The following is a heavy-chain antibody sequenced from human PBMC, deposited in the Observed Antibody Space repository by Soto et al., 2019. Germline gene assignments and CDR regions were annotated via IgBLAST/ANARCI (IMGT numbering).Heavy chain of an antibody. CDR3: ARGSSGYDNWFDP. V-gene: IGHV1-69*02. D-gene: IGHD3-22*01. Sequence: SVKVSCKASGGTFSSYTISWVRQAPGQGLEWMGRIIPILGIANYAQKFQGRVTITADKSTSTAYMELSSLRSEDTAVYYCARGSSGYDNWFDPWGQGTLVTVSS. CDR2: IIPILGIA. CDR1: GGTFSSYT. J-gene: IGHJ5*02.